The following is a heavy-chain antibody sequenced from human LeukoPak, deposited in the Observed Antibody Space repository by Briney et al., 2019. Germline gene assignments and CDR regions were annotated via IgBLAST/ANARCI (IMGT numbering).Heavy chain of an antibody. J-gene: IGHJ4*02. CDR3: ATSIAATGSYFDY. D-gene: IGHD6-13*01. Sequence: GESLKIPCQGSGYSFTSYWIGWVRQMPGKGLEWMGIIYPGDSDTRYSPSFQGQVTISADKSISTAYLQWSSLKASDTAMYYCATSIAATGSYFDYWGQGTLVTVSS. CDR1: GYSFTSYW. CDR2: IYPGDSDT. V-gene: IGHV5-51*01.